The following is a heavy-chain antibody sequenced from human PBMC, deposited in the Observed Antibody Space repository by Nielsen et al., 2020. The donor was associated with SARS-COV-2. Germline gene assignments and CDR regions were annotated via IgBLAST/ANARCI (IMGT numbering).Heavy chain of an antibody. Sequence: GESLKISCAASGFTFSSYGMHWVRQAPGKGLEWVAVISYDGSNKYYADSVKGRFTTSRDNAKNSLYLQMNSLRAEDTALYYCAKGSDTSRPYYFDSWGQGTLVTVSS. D-gene: IGHD2-15*01. CDR1: GFTFSSYG. V-gene: IGHV3-30*18. CDR3: AKGSDTSRPYYFDS. CDR2: ISYDGSNK. J-gene: IGHJ4*02.